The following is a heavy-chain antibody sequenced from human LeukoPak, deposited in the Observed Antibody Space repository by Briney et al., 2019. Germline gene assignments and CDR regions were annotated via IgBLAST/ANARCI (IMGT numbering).Heavy chain of an antibody. CDR3: ARAKKDWDSYGESFDY. CDR1: GFTFSSYG. Sequence: PGGSLRLSCAASGFTFSSYGMHWVRQAPGKGLEWVAVIWYDGSNKYYADSVKGRFTISRDNSKNTLYLQMNSLRAEDTAVYYCARAKKDWDSYGESFDYWGQGTLVTVSS. CDR2: IWYDGSNK. D-gene: IGHD5-18*01. V-gene: IGHV3-33*01. J-gene: IGHJ4*02.